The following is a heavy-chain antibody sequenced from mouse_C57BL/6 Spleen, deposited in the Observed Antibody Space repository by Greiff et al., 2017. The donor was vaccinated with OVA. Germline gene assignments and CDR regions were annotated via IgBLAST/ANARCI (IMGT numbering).Heavy chain of an antibody. CDR2: ISDGGSYT. Sequence: EVMLVESGGGLVKPGGSLKLSCAASGFTFSSYAMSWVRQTPEKRLEWIATISDGGSYTYYPDNVKGRFTISRDNAKNNLYLQMSHLKSEDTAMYYCAREGSTMTPWFAYWGQGTLVTVSA. CDR3: AREGSTMTPWFAY. V-gene: IGHV5-4*03. D-gene: IGHD2-4*01. J-gene: IGHJ3*01. CDR1: GFTFSSYA.